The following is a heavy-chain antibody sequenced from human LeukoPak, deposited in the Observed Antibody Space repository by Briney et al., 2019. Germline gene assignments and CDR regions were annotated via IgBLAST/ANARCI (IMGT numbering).Heavy chain of an antibody. CDR1: GYTFTGYY. D-gene: IGHD4-17*01. J-gene: IGHJ4*02. Sequence: ASVKVSCKASGYTFTGYYMNWVRQAPGQGLEWMGWINPNSGGTNYAQKFQGRVTMTRDTSISTAYMELSRLRSDDTAVYYCASGGRGTTVTFYYFDYWGQGTLVTVSS. V-gene: IGHV1-2*02. CDR3: ASGGRGTTVTFYYFDY. CDR2: INPNSGGT.